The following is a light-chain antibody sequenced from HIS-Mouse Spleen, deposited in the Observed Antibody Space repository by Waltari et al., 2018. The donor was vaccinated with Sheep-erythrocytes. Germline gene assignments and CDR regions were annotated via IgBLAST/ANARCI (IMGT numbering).Light chain of an antibody. J-gene: IGLJ3*02. CDR3: CSYAGSSTPWV. Sequence: QSALTQPASVSGSPGQSITISCTGTSSDFGSYNLVSWYQQHPGKAPKLMIYEGSKRPSGVSNRFSGSKSGNTAPLTISGLQAEDEADYYCCSYAGSSTPWVFGGGTKLTVL. CDR2: EGS. V-gene: IGLV2-23*01. CDR1: SSDFGSYNL.